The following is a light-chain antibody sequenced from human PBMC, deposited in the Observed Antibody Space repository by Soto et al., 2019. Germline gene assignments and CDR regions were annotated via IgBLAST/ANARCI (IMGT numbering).Light chain of an antibody. CDR3: QQYDSFPIT. J-gene: IGKJ5*01. CDR2: RAS. CDR1: QSIRTW. Sequence: DIQMTQSPSTLSASIGDSVTITCRASQSIRTWLAWHQQKPGKAPNLLIYRASSLGSGVSSRFSGSGSGTEFTLTISSLQPGDFATYYCQQYDSFPITFGQGTRLEI. V-gene: IGKV1-5*03.